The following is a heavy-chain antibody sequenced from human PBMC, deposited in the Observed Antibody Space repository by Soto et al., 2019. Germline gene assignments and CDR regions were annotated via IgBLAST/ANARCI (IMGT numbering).Heavy chain of an antibody. V-gene: IGHV4-31*03. CDR1: GASISNTGNY. CDR3: ARGYYGSGSYFQAYYDY. D-gene: IGHD3-10*01. Sequence: QVYLQESGPGLLKPSQTLSLTCTVSGASISNTGNYWGWIRQSPGKGLEWIGYIYPRGSTSYSPSLRSRLSISVDTSQNQFSLSLNSVTVADTAVYYCARGYYGSGSYFQAYYDYWGQGTLVTVSS. CDR2: IYPRGST. J-gene: IGHJ4*02.